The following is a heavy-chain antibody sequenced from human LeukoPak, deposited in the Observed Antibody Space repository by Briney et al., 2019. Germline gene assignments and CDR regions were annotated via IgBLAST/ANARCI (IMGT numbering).Heavy chain of an antibody. CDR3: AKDVRQYSYGPSHFDY. CDR2: IRYGGSKK. J-gene: IGHJ4*02. CDR1: GFTFSSYG. V-gene: IGHV3-30*02. Sequence: GGSLTLSCTTTGFTFSSYGIHWLRQAPAKGLEWVALIRYGGSKKYYVESVNGRFTISRDNSKITLYLQMNSLRPKDTAVYYCAKDVRQYSYGPSHFDYWGQGTLVTVSS. D-gene: IGHD5-18*01.